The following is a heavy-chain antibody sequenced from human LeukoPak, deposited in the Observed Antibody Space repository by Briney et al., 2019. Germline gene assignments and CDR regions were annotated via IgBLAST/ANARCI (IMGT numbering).Heavy chain of an antibody. CDR1: GFTFSTYD. CDR2: IGTAGDT. CDR3: ARDRLTNDAFDI. V-gene: IGHV3-13*01. D-gene: IGHD2-8*01. Sequence: GGSLRLSCAASGFTFSTYDMHWVRRATGKGLEWVSAIGTAGDTYYSGSVKGRLTISRENAKNSLYPQMNSLRAGDTAVYYCARDRLTNDAFDIWGQGTMVTVSS. J-gene: IGHJ3*02.